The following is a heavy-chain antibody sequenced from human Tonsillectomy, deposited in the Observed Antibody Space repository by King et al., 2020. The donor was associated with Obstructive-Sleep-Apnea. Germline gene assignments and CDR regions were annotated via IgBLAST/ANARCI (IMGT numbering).Heavy chain of an antibody. J-gene: IGHJ3*02. D-gene: IGHD6-13*01. CDR3: ARDSVGSTAAAYYAFDI. CDR2: ISSSRSHI. V-gene: IGHV3-21*01. CDR1: GFSFSDYP. Sequence: VQLVESGGGLVKPGGSLRLSCAASGFSFSDYPMNWVRQAPGKGLEWVASISSSRSHIYYADSVKGRFTISRDTADNSLYLQMNSLRAEDTAVYYCARDSVGSTAAAYYAFDIWGQGTMVTVSS.